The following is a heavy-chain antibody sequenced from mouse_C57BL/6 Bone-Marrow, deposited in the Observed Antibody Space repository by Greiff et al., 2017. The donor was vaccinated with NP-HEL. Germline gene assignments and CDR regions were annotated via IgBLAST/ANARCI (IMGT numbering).Heavy chain of an antibody. V-gene: IGHV1-64*01. D-gene: IGHD4-1*01. Sequence: VQLQQPGAELVKPGASVKLSCKASGYPFTSYWMPWVKQRPGQGLEWIGMIHPNSGSTNYNEKFKSKATLTVDESSSTAYMQLSSLTSEDSAVYYCARTGTGDYAMDYWGQGTSVTVSS. CDR1: GYPFTSYW. CDR2: IHPNSGST. CDR3: ARTGTGDYAMDY. J-gene: IGHJ4*01.